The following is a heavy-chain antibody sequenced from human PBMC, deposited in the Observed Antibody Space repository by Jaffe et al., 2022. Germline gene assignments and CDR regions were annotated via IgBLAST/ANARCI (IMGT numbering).Heavy chain of an antibody. J-gene: IGHJ3*02. CDR3: ARLVPEGYCTGGVCETQRYAFDI. Sequence: QLQLQESGPGLVKPSETLSLTCTVSGGSISSSSYYWGWIRQPPGKGLEWIGSIYYSGSTYYNPSLKSRVTISVDTSKNQFSLKLSSVTAADTAVYYCARLVPEGYCTGGVCETQRYAFDIWGQGTMVTVSS. V-gene: IGHV4-39*01. CDR2: IYYSGST. CDR1: GGSISSSSYY. D-gene: IGHD2-8*02.